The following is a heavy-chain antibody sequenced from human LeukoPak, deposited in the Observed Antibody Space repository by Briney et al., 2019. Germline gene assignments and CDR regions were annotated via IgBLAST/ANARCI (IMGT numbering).Heavy chain of an antibody. CDR3: ARVGGWDPKLHGVTFDY. CDR2: IYYTGST. V-gene: IGHV4-59*01. CDR1: VGSISSYY. D-gene: IGHD1-26*01. Sequence: PSETLSLTRAVSVGSISSYYCSWIRQPPGKGREWSGDIYYTGSTNYNPTLQSRVTMSAHPSKNQFSLKLSSVAAADQAVYCCARVGGWDPKLHGVTFDYLGQGALVTVSS. J-gene: IGHJ4*02.